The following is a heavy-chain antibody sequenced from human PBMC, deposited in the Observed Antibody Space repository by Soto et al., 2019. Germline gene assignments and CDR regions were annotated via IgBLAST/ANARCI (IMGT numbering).Heavy chain of an antibody. CDR2: IIPIFGTA. CDR1: GGTFSSYA. CDR3: ARAKRNGGSWYEEGYLFDP. D-gene: IGHD6-13*01. J-gene: IGHJ5*02. V-gene: IGHV1-69*13. Sequence: SVKVSCKASGGTFSSYAISWVRQAPGQGLEWMGGIIPIFGTANYAQKFQGIVTITADESTSTAYTELSSLRSEDTAVYYCARAKRNGGSWYEEGYLFDPWGQGTLVTVSS.